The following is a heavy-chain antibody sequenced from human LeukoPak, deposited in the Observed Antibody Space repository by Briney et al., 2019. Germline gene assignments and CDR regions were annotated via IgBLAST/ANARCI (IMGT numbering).Heavy chain of an antibody. CDR1: GGSISSYY. CDR2: IYTSGST. CDR3: ARDGGCSSTSCPYYYYGMDV. V-gene: IGHV4-4*07. J-gene: IGHJ6*02. Sequence: PSKTLSLTCTVSGGSISSYYWSWIRQPAGKGLGWIGRIYTSGSTNYNPSLKSRVTMSVDTSKNQFSLKLSSVTAADTAVYYCARDGGCSSTSCPYYYYGMDVWGQGTTVTVSS. D-gene: IGHD2-2*01.